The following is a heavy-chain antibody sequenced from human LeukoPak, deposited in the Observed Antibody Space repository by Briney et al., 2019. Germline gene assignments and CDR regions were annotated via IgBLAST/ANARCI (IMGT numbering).Heavy chain of an antibody. CDR3: ARGHGYYYDSSGYVDY. CDR1: GGSFSGYY. D-gene: IGHD3-22*01. Sequence: ASETLSLTCAVYGGSFSGYYWSWIRQPPGKGLEWIGEINHSGSTNYNPSPKSRVTISVDTSKNQFSLKLSSVTAADTAVYYCARGHGYYYDSSGYVDYWGQGTLVTVSS. V-gene: IGHV4-34*01. CDR2: INHSGST. J-gene: IGHJ4*02.